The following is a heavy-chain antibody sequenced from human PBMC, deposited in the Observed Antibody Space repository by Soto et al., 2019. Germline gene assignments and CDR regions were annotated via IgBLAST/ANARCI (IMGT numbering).Heavy chain of an antibody. CDR3: ARGGSNDWQVAFDI. CDR1: GGSFSTYY. V-gene: IGHV4-34*01. CDR2: INHSGSN. D-gene: IGHD3-9*01. Sequence: QLQQWCAGLLKPSETLSLTCVVSGGSFSTYYYNWIRQSPGKGLEWIGEINHSGSNNYSPSLKSRVTMSLYTSKNQFSLKLTSVTAADTAVYYCARGGSNDWQVAFDIWGQGTMVTVYS. J-gene: IGHJ3*02.